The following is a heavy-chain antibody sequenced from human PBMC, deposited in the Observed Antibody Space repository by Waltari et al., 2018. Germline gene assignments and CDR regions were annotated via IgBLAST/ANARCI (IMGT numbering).Heavy chain of an antibody. J-gene: IGHJ4*02. Sequence: EVQLVESGGGLVQPGGSLRLSCVASGFTFSHYWLTWVRQAPGQGLGWVGSRREDGSENHYVGSVKGRFTISRDNAENAVILQMNSLRAEDTAVYYCTRDPLRRDDYWGQGTLVTVSS. CDR1: GFTFSHYW. CDR2: RREDGSEN. D-gene: IGHD3-16*01. V-gene: IGHV3-7*01. CDR3: TRDPLRRDDY.